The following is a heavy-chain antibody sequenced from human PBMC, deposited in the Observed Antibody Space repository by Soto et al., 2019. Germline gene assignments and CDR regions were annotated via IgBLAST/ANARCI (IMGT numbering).Heavy chain of an antibody. V-gene: IGHV4-34*01. J-gene: IGHJ4*02. CDR2: INHSGST. CDR1: GGCFSGYY. CDR3: ARVGGRWIQLTWTFDY. Sequence: KPSETLSLTCAACGGCFSGYYWSWIRQPPGKGLEWIGEINHSGSTNYNPSLKSRVTISVDTSKNQFSLKLSPVTAADTAVYYCARVGGRWIQLTWTFDYWGQGTLVTVSS. D-gene: IGHD5-18*01.